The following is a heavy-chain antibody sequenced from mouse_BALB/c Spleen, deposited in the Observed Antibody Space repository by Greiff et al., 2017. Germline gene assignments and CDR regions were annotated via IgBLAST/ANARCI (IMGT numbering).Heavy chain of an antibody. CDR1: GDSITSGY. V-gene: IGHV3-8*02. D-gene: IGHD2-4*01. J-gene: IGHJ3*01. CDR2: ISYSGST. Sequence: EVQVVESGPSLVKPSQTLSLTCSVTGDSITSGYWNWIRKFPGNKLEYMGYISYSGSTYYNPSLKSRISITRDTSKNQYYLQLNSVTTEDTATYYCAKRGAMITTGGAWFAYWGQGTLVTVSA. CDR3: AKRGAMITTGGAWFAY.